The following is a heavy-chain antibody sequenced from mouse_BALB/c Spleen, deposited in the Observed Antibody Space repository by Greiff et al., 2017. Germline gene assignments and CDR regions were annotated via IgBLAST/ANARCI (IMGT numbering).Heavy chain of an antibody. CDR2: IWAGGST. D-gene: IGHD2-4*01. Sequence: VHLVESGPGLVAPSQSLSITCTVSGFSLTSYGVHWVRQPPGKGLEWLGVIWAGGSTNYNSALMSRLSISKDNSKSQVFLKMNSLQTDDTAMYYCARGDYGYAMDYWGQGTSVTVSS. V-gene: IGHV2-9*02. CDR3: ARGDYGYAMDY. J-gene: IGHJ4*01. CDR1: GFSLTSYG.